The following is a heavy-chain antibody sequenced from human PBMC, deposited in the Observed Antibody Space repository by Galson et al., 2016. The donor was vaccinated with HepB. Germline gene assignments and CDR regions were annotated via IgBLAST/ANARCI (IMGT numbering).Heavy chain of an antibody. V-gene: IGHV3-53*01. CDR2: IYIGGIT. D-gene: IGHD1-26*01. Sequence: SLRLSCAASGFIVNNNYMRWVRQPPGKGLDWVSVIYIGGITYSEDSVKGRFTISRDNSKNTLYLQMNSLRAEDTAVYYCAKDLVSGSYSPYYFDYWGQGTLVTVSS. CDR1: GFIVNNNY. CDR3: AKDLVSGSYSPYYFDY. J-gene: IGHJ4*02.